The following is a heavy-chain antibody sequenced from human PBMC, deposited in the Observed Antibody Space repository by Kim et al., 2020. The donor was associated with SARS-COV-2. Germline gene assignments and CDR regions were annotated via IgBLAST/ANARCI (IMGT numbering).Heavy chain of an antibody. J-gene: IGHJ6*02. CDR3: ARRGRYCSSTSCSGGMDV. D-gene: IGHD2-2*01. Sequence: ASVKVSCKASGYTFTSYGISWVRQAPGQGLEWMGWISAYNGNTNYAQKLQGRVTMTTDTSTSTDYMELRSLRSDDTAVYYCARRGRYCSSTSCSGGMDVWGQGTTVTVSS. V-gene: IGHV1-18*01. CDR1: GYTFTSYG. CDR2: ISAYNGNT.